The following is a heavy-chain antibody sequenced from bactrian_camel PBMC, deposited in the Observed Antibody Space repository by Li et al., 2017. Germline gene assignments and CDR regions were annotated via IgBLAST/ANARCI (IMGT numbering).Heavy chain of an antibody. CDR3: GADKWYRGACQGELRADFYY. CDR2: ITKNGGPT. Sequence: VQLVESGGGLVQPGGSLRLSCAASGFTVSSYAMTWVRQAPGKGLEWVSGITKNGGPTYYADSVKGRFTISRDNTKNTLYLQMNSLKPEDTAMYYCGADKWYRGACQGELRADFYYQGQGTQVTVS. D-gene: IGHD2*01. V-gene: IGHV3S31*01. J-gene: IGHJ6*01. CDR1: GFTVSSYA.